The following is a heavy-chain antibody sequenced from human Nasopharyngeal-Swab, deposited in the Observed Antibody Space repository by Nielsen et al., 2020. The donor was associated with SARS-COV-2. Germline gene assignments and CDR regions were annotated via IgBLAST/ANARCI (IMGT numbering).Heavy chain of an antibody. Sequence: LRLSCTVSGGSISSGNYYWTWIRQPAGKGLEWIGRIYTSGNTNYNPPLKSRVTISRDTSKNQFSLKLNSVTAADTAMYYCARAPPESYYDSSGYPPGGVFDIWGQGTMVTVSS. J-gene: IGHJ3*02. CDR1: GGSISSGNYY. V-gene: IGHV4-61*02. D-gene: IGHD3-22*01. CDR2: IYTSGNT. CDR3: ARAPPESYYDSSGYPPGGVFDI.